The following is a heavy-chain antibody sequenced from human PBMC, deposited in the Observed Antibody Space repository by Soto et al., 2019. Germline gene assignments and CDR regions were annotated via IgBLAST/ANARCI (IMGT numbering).Heavy chain of an antibody. J-gene: IGHJ4*02. CDR3: ARGQSLYYFDY. CDR2: IYHSGST. CDR1: GGPISSGGYS. Sequence: SETLSLTCAVSGGPISSGGYSWSWIRQPPGKGLEWIGYIYHSGSTYYNPSLKSRVTISVDRSKNQFPLKLSSVTAADTAVYYCARGQSLYYFDYWGQGTLVTVSS. V-gene: IGHV4-30-2*01.